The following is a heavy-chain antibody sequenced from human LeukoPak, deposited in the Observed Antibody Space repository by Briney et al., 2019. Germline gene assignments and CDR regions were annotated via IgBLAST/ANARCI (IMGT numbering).Heavy chain of an antibody. D-gene: IGHD3-22*01. V-gene: IGHV3-74*01. Sequence: AGGSLRLSCAASGFTFSNAWMHWVRHAPGKGLVWVSRINSDGINTSYADSVKGRFTISRDNAKNTLNLQMNSLRAEDTAMYYCARDLGQYYDTSDNWFDPWGQGTLVTVSS. CDR3: ARDLGQYYDTSDNWFDP. J-gene: IGHJ5*02. CDR1: GFTFSNAW. CDR2: INSDGINT.